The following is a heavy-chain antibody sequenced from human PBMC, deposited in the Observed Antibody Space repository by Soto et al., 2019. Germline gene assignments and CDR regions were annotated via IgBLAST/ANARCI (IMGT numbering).Heavy chain of an antibody. Sequence: QVHLVQSGAEVKKPGASLKVSCKASGYTFTSYGIAWVRQAPGQGLEWMGWISTYNVDTKYAQKFKVRVTMSTDTSTPTAYMELTSLTSDDTATYDCARGGFAFGYLDFLGQGTLATVSS. CDR3: ARGGFAFGYLDF. J-gene: IGHJ4*02. D-gene: IGHD5-18*01. V-gene: IGHV1-18*01. CDR2: ISTYNVDT. CDR1: GYTFTSYG.